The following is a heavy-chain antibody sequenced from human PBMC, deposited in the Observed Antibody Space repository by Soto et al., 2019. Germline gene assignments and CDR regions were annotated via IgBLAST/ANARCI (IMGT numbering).Heavy chain of an antibody. CDR3: ARVKRAPVGYCRMTSCYSGFYEFDI. Sequence: ASVKVSCKASGYTFTSYAMHWVRQAPGQRLEWMGWINAGNGNTKYSQKFQGRVTITRDTSVSTAYMELSRLRSDDTAVYYCARVKRAPVGYCRMTSCYSGFYEFDIWGPGTMVTVSS. D-gene: IGHD2-2*01. CDR2: INAGNGNT. J-gene: IGHJ3*02. CDR1: GYTFTSYA. V-gene: IGHV1-3*01.